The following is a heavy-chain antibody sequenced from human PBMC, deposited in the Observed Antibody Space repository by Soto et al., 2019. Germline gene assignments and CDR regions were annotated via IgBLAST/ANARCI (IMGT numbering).Heavy chain of an antibody. J-gene: IGHJ4*02. CDR1: GGSIGNYW. V-gene: IGHV4-59*01. CDR2: IYYRGST. D-gene: IGHD1-1*01. Sequence: SETLSLTCTVSGGSIGNYWWSWIRQPPGKGLEWIGYIYYRGSTRYNPSLKSRLTISVDTSKSQFSLKLSSVTAADTAVYYCARTRDSGTLDYWGQGTLVTSPQ. CDR3: ARTRDSGTLDY.